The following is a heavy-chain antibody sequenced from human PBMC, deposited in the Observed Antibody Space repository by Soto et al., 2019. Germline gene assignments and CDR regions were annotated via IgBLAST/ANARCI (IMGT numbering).Heavy chain of an antibody. V-gene: IGHV4-39*01. CDR3: AKSLSSRQWLAKGYDY. CDR2: IYYSGST. CDR1: GGSISSRSYY. Sequence: KPSETRSLTCTASGGSISSRSYYWAWIRQPPGKGLEWIGAIYYSGSTYYNPSLKSRVTISVETSKNQLSLKLRSVTAADTSVYFCAKSLSSRQWLAKGYDYWGQGTLVTVSS. J-gene: IGHJ4*02. D-gene: IGHD6-19*01.